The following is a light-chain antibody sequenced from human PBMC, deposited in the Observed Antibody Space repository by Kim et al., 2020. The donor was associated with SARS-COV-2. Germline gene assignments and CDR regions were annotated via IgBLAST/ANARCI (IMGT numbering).Light chain of an antibody. CDR3: QQYGNSPIT. J-gene: IGKJ5*01. Sequence: SPGERATLSCRASQSVSNNYLAWCQQKPGQAPRLLSYGASSRANGTPDRFSGSGSGTDFTLTINRLEPEDFADYYCQQYGNSPITFGQGTRLEIK. V-gene: IGKV3-20*01. CDR1: QSVSNNY. CDR2: GAS.